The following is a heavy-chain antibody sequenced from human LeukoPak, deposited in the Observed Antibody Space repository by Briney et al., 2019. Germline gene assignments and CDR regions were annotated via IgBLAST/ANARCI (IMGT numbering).Heavy chain of an antibody. CDR2: IYHSGST. CDR3: ARHASDDYTNYYYYYMDV. CDR1: GYSISSGYY. V-gene: IGHV4-38-2*02. D-gene: IGHD4-11*01. Sequence: PSETLSLTCTVSGYSISSGYYWGWIRQPPGKGLEWIGSIYHSGSTYYNPSLKSRVTISVDTSKNQFSLKLSSVTAADTAVYYCARHASDDYTNYYYYYMDVWGKGTTVTVSS. J-gene: IGHJ6*03.